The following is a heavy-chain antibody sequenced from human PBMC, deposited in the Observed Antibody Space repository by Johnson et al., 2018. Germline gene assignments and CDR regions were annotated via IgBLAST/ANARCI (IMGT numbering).Heavy chain of an antibody. CDR3: ASAYLTTGFDS. J-gene: IGHJ3*02. CDR1: GYSFTRYW. V-gene: IGHV5-51*03. CDR2: IYPGDSDT. Sequence: VQLVQSGAEVKKPGESLKISCKGSGYSFTRYWIAWVRQMPGKGLELMGIIYPGDSDTRYSPSFQGQVTISADKSISTAYLQWSSLKAPDTAMYYFASAYLTTGFDSGGGGTVVTVSS. D-gene: IGHD2-21*01.